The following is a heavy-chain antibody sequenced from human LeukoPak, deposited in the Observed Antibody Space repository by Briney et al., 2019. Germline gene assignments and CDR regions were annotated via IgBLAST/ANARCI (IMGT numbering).Heavy chain of an antibody. D-gene: IGHD3-22*01. Sequence: SVKVSCKASGGTFSSYAISWVRQAPGQGLEWMGGIIPIFGTANYAQKFQGRVTITADESTSTAYMELSSLRSEDTAVYYCASGSLYYYDSSGYYVGAFDIWGQGTMVTVSS. CDR1: GGTFSSYA. CDR2: IIPIFGTA. V-gene: IGHV1-69*13. J-gene: IGHJ3*02. CDR3: ASGSLYYYDSSGYYVGAFDI.